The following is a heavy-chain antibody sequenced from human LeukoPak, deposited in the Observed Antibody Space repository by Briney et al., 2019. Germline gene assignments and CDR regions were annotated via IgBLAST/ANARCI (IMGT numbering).Heavy chain of an antibody. Sequence: GRSLRLSCAASGFTFSSYGMHWVRQAPGKGLEWVAVISYDGSNKYYADSVKGRFTISRDNSKNTLYLQMNSLRAEDTAVHYCARVLRLGELSSPGYWGQGTLVTVSS. CDR1: GFTFSSYG. D-gene: IGHD3-16*02. CDR3: ARVLRLGELSSPGY. J-gene: IGHJ4*02. CDR2: ISYDGSNK. V-gene: IGHV3-30*03.